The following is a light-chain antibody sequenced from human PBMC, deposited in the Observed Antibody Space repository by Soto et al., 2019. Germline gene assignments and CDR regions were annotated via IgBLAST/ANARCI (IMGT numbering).Light chain of an antibody. CDR2: GAS. V-gene: IGKV3-15*01. CDR1: QSVGSN. Sequence: EIVMTQSPATLSVSPGERATLSCRASQSVGSNLAWYQQKPGQAPRLLIYGASTRATGIPARFSVSGSGTEFTLTISSLQSEDFAIYFCQQSNNWPPDRTFGQGTKVEIK. J-gene: IGKJ1*01. CDR3: QQSNNWPPDRT.